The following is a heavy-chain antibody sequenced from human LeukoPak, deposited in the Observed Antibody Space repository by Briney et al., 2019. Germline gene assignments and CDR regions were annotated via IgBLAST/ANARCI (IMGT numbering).Heavy chain of an antibody. CDR3: TRDSGNYWAY. Sequence: GGSQRLSCAASGFTVSSNYMSWVRQAPGKGLEWVSVIYSGGSTYYADSVKGRFTISRDDSKSTLYLQMDSLIPEDTAVYYCTRDSGNYWAYWGQGTLVTVSS. CDR1: GFTVSSNY. V-gene: IGHV3-53*05. CDR2: IYSGGST. J-gene: IGHJ4*02.